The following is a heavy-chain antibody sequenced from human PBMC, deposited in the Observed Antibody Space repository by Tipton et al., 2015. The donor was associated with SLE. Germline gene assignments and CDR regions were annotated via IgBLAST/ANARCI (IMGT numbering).Heavy chain of an antibody. V-gene: IGHV3-23*01. J-gene: IGHJ6*02. CDR3: ARDRRGPPYYYGTDV. CDR1: GFTFSSYA. Sequence: SLRLSCAASGFTFSSYAMSWVRQAPGKGLEWVSAISGSGGSTYYADSVKGRFTISRDNAKTSLYLQMSSLRADDTAVYYCARDRRGPPYYYGTDVWGQGTTVTVSS. CDR2: ISGSGGST.